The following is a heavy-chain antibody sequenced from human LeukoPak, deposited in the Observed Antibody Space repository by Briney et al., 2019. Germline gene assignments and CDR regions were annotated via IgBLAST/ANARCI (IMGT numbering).Heavy chain of an antibody. V-gene: IGHV3-30*04. CDR3: ARARGTTGTTRIAFDI. D-gene: IGHD1-1*01. Sequence: GGSLRLSCAASGFTFNTYAMHWVRQAPGKGMEWVAVISDDGRNKYYADSVKGRFTISRDNSKNTVYLQVDSLRPEDTAVCYCARARGTTGTTRIAFDIWGKGTMVTVSS. J-gene: IGHJ3*02. CDR2: ISDDGRNK. CDR1: GFTFNTYA.